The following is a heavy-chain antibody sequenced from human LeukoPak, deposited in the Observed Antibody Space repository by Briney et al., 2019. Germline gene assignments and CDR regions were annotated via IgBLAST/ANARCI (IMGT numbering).Heavy chain of an antibody. V-gene: IGHV3-30*02. J-gene: IGHJ5*02. CDR2: IRYDGTNK. Sequence: GGSLRLSCAASGFTFSSYGMHWVRQAPGKGLEWVAFIRYDGTNKYYADSVKGRFTISRDDSKNTLYLRMNSLRAEDTSVYYCAKDPEQWLVRFLNWFDPWGQGTLVTVSS. CDR3: AKDPEQWLVRFLNWFDP. D-gene: IGHD6-19*01. CDR1: GFTFSSYG.